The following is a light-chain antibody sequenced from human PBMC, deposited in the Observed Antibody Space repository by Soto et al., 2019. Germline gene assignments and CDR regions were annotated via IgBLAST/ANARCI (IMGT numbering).Light chain of an antibody. Sequence: DLQMTQSPSSLSASVGDRVTITCQASQDISNYLNWFQHKPGKAPKLLMYDASNLESGVPSRFSGSRSGTDFTFTISSLQPEDIATYYCQQYNNVPFTFGPGTKV. V-gene: IGKV1-33*01. CDR3: QQYNNVPFT. J-gene: IGKJ3*01. CDR1: QDISNY. CDR2: DAS.